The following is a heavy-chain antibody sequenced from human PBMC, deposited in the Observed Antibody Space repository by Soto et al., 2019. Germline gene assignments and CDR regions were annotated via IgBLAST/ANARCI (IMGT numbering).Heavy chain of an antibody. J-gene: IGHJ5*02. CDR3: ARAVGIAVTGLDL. V-gene: IGHV1-8*01. CDR2: MNPANGYA. Sequence: QEQLVQSGAELKRPGASVKVSCRASGYTFTASNINRVRQAAGQGPEWVGWMNPANGYAAYARECQGRVTMTRDTSTATAHMELGGLSSGDTAIYYCARAVGIAVTGLDLWGPGTLVTVSS. CDR1: GYTFTASN. D-gene: IGHD6-19*01.